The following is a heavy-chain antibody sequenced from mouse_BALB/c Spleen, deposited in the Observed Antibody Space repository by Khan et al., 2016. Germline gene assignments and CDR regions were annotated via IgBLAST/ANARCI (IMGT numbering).Heavy chain of an antibody. CDR1: GFTFSGFW. CDR3: MRYGGYYFDY. Sequence: EVQLLETGGGLVQPGGSRGLSCEGSGFTFSGFWMSWVRQTPGKTLEWIGDINADGSAINYAPSIKDRFTIFRDNYKYTLYLQLSTVRSEDTATYFCMRYGGYYFDYWGQGTTLTVSS. D-gene: IGHD1-1*02. J-gene: IGHJ2*01. CDR2: INADGSAI. V-gene: IGHV11-2*02.